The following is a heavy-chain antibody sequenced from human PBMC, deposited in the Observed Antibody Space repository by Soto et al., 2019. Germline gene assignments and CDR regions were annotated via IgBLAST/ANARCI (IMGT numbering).Heavy chain of an antibody. Sequence: PSETLSLTCTVSGGSSSSSIYYGGWIRQPPGKGLEWIGSIYYSGSTYYKPSLKSLVTISVDTSKNQFSLKLSSVTAADTAVYYCARLWAMTTVTTKPPGMDVWGQGTTVTVSS. CDR2: IYYSGST. CDR3: ARLWAMTTVTTKPPGMDV. V-gene: IGHV4-39*01. D-gene: IGHD4-17*01. J-gene: IGHJ6*02. CDR1: GGSSSSSIYY.